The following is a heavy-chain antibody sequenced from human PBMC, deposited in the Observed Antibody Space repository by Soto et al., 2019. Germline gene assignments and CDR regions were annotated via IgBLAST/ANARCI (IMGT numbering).Heavy chain of an antibody. Sequence: SVKVSCKASGGTFSSYAISWVRQAPGQGLEWMGGIIPIFGTANYAQKFQGRVTITADKSTSTAYMELSSLRSEDTAVFYCARGYCSGGNCYSGMDVWGQGTMVTVSS. CDR3: ARGYCSGGNCYSGMDV. CDR2: IIPIFGTA. D-gene: IGHD2-15*01. V-gene: IGHV1-69*06. CDR1: GGTFSSYA. J-gene: IGHJ6*02.